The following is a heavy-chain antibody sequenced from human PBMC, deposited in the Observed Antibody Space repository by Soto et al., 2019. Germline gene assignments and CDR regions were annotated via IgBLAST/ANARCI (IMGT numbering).Heavy chain of an antibody. CDR2: IFSNDEK. CDR1: GFSLSNARMG. J-gene: IGHJ6*02. Sequence: QVTLKESGPVLVKPTETLTLTCTVSGFSLSNARMGVSWIRQPPGKALEWLAHIFSNDEKSYSTSLKRRLTIDKDNTKSQVVLTMTKMDPVYTATYYCARMSIVVVVAANYYYGMDVWGQGTTVTVSS. CDR3: ARMSIVVVVAANYYYGMDV. D-gene: IGHD2-15*01. V-gene: IGHV2-26*01.